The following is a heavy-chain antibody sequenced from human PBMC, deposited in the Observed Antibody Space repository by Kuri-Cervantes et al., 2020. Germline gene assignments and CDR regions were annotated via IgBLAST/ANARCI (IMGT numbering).Heavy chain of an antibody. CDR2: INQDGSET. CDR3: ARAGAINTVDF. Sequence: GGSLRLSCAASGFTFSNAWMSWVRQAPGKGLEWVANINQDGSETYYVDSVKGRFTISRDNAKNSLFLQVTSLTAEDTAIYYCARAGAINTVDFWGRGTLVTVSS. V-gene: IGHV3-7*01. J-gene: IGHJ4*02. CDR1: GFTFSNAW. D-gene: IGHD5-24*01.